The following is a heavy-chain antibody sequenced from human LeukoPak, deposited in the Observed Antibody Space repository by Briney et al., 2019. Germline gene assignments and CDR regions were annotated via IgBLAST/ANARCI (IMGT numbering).Heavy chain of an antibody. D-gene: IGHD3-3*01. Sequence: GGSLRLSCAASGFTFSNYDMNWVRQAPGKGLEWVSSISSGSSTIYYADSVKGRFTISRDNAKISLYLQMTSLRAEDTAVYYCARGSGKITIFGVPYWGQGTLVTVSS. CDR2: ISSGSSTI. J-gene: IGHJ4*02. V-gene: IGHV3-48*01. CDR1: GFTFSNYD. CDR3: ARGSGKITIFGVPY.